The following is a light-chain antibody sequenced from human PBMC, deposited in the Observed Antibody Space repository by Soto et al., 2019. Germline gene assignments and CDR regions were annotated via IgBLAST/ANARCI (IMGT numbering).Light chain of an antibody. J-gene: IGKJ1*01. CDR2: GAS. CDR3: QQYGDSPWT. Sequence: EIVLTQSPGTLSLSPGERATLSCRASQSVGSTYLAWYQQKPGQAPRLLIYGASSRATGVPGRFSGSGSGTDFTLTISRLEPEDSAVYYCQQYGDSPWTFGQGTKVDIK. V-gene: IGKV3-20*01. CDR1: QSVGSTY.